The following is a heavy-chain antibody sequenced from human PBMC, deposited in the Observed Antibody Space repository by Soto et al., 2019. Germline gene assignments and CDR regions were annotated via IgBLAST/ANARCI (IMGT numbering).Heavy chain of an antibody. CDR1: GFTVSSNY. V-gene: IGHV3-53*02. CDR3: ARYLGIAADYYYGMDV. CDR2: IYSGGST. J-gene: IGHJ6*02. Sequence: EVQLVETGGGLIQPGGSLRLSCAASGFTVSSNYMSWVRQAPGKGLEWVSVIYSGGSTYYADSVKGRFTISRDNSKNTRYLQMNSLRAEDTAVYYCARYLGIAADYYYGMDVWGQGTTVTVSS. D-gene: IGHD6-13*01.